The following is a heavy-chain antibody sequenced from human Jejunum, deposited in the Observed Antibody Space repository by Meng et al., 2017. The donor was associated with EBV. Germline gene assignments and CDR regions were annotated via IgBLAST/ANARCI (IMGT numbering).Heavy chain of an antibody. Sequence: LERPEFSPGLVNPSSTLSPTFTVSGGSINTNIYNWGWIRQPPGKGLEWIGTVCRSGSNYNPSLKSRVTISVDTSKNQFSLKVNSVTAADTAVYYCVMGPDYAKSGYWGQGILVTVSS. CDR2: VCRSGS. CDR3: VMGPDYAKSGY. D-gene: IGHD4-17*01. CDR1: GGSINTNIYN. J-gene: IGHJ4*02. V-gene: IGHV4-39*01.